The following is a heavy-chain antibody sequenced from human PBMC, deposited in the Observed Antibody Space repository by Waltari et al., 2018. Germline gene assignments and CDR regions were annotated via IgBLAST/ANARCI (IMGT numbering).Heavy chain of an antibody. D-gene: IGHD6-19*01. Sequence: EVQLLESGGGLVQPGGSLRLSCSASGFIFSGFAITWVRQAPGQGLEWVSGTDANGAATYYADSVKGRFTISRDNSKNTLYLQMNSLRAEDTAVYYCTRDLYGSGGNYFDPWGQGTLVTVSS. CDR2: TDANGAAT. V-gene: IGHV3-23*01. CDR3: TRDLYGSGGNYFDP. CDR1: GFIFSGFA. J-gene: IGHJ4*02.